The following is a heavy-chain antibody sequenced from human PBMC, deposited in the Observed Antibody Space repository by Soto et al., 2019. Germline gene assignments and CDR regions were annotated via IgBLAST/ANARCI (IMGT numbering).Heavy chain of an antibody. J-gene: IGHJ4*02. CDR2: ISGSGGST. CDR1: GFTFSSYA. D-gene: IGHD6-19*01. Sequence: EVQLLESGGGLVQPGGSLRLSCAASGFTFSSYAMSWVRQAPGKGLEWVSAISGSGGSTYYADSVKGRFTISRDNSKNTLYLQMNSLRAEDTAVYYCAKEGSSGWYWPVGRVDYWGQGTLVTVSS. V-gene: IGHV3-23*01. CDR3: AKEGSSGWYWPVGRVDY.